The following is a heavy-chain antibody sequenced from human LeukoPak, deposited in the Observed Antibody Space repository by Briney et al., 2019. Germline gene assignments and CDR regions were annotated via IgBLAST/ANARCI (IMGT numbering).Heavy chain of an antibody. D-gene: IGHD5-18*01. J-gene: IGHJ1*01. CDR2: LLDDGVT. V-gene: IGHV4-59*02. CDR3: AKFSRWIPFKF. Sequence: SETLSLTCAVSGASVSGNYWSWIRQSPERGLEWIGHLLDDGVTDYNPSLKSRVTILSDTSKNQFSLRLTSVTAADTAIYYCAKFSRWIPFKFWGQGTLVTVSS. CDR1: GASVSGNY.